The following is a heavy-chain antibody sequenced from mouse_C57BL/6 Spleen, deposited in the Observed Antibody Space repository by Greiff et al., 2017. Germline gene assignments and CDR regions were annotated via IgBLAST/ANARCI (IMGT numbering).Heavy chain of an antibody. V-gene: IGHV1-69*01. CDR1: GYTFPSYW. J-gene: IGHJ1*03. CDR2: IDPSDSYT. Sequence: QVQLQQPGAELVMPGASVKLSCKASGYTFPSYWMHWVKQRPGQGLAWIGEIDPSDSYTNYNQKFKGKSTLTVDKSSSTAYMQLSSLTSEDSAVYYCARFTTVVEHYWYFDVWGTGTTVTVSS. D-gene: IGHD1-1*01. CDR3: ARFTTVVEHYWYFDV.